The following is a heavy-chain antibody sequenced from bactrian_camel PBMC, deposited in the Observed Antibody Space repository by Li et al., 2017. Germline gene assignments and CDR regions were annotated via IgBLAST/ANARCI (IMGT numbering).Heavy chain of an antibody. CDR2: IYTGDATT. J-gene: IGHJ4*01. Sequence: DVQLVESGGGLVQPGGSLRLSCAASGFTFSKNWMHCVRQAPGKGLEWVSSIYTGDATTNSVDSVKGRFTISQDNAKAIVYLQMDSLKTDDTAVYFCASDPIDYYSDYDRVYTGRKNYWGQGTQVTV. CDR3: ASDPIDYYSDYDRVYTGRKNY. CDR1: GFTFSKNW. V-gene: IGHV3S19*01. D-gene: IGHD4*01.